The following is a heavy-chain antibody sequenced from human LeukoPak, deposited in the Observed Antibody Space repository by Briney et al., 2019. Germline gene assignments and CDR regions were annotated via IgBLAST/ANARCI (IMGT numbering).Heavy chain of an antibody. J-gene: IGHJ4*02. Sequence: GASVKVSCKASGYTFTSHDINRVRQATGQAPEWMGWINPNSGVTGYAQKFQGRVTITIDTSISTAYMALSSLSSEDTAVYYCTRHTSPTFDYWGQGTLVTVSS. CDR3: TRHTSPTFDY. CDR2: INPNSGVT. D-gene: IGHD2-2*01. CDR1: GYTFTSHD. V-gene: IGHV1-8*01.